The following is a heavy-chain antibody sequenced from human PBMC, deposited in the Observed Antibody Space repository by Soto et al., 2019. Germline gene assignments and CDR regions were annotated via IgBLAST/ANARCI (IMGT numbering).Heavy chain of an antibody. J-gene: IGHJ4*02. CDR3: ARETSSFNDY. Sequence: GGSLRLSCAASGFTFSGYWMHWVRQAPGKGLVWVSRIDGDGSRTNYADSVKGRFTISRDNAKNTLYLQMNSLRAEDTAGYYCARETSSFNDYWGQGTLVTVSS. CDR2: IDGDGSRT. V-gene: IGHV3-74*01. D-gene: IGHD2-2*01. CDR1: GFTFSGYW.